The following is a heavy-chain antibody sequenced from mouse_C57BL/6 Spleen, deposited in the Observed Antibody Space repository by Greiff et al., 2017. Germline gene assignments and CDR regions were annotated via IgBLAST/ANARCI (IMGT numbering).Heavy chain of an antibody. J-gene: IGHJ3*01. Sequence: QVQLQQSGPGLVAPSQSLSITCTVSGFSLTSYGVDWVRQSPGKGLEWLGVIWGVGSTNYNSALKSRLSISKDNSKSQVFLIMNSLQTDDTAMYYCASDLDYGFAYWGQGTLVTVSA. CDR1: GFSLTSYG. V-gene: IGHV2-6*01. CDR3: ASDLDYGFAY. D-gene: IGHD2-4*01. CDR2: IWGVGST.